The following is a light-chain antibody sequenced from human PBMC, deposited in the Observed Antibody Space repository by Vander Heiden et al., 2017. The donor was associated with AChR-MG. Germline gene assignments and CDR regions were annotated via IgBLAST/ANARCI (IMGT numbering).Light chain of an antibody. CDR1: RSVGSD. CDR3: QQDLNWPPLT. J-gene: IGKJ4*01. Sequence: EIVMTQSPATLSVSPGERATLSCRASRSVGSDLAWYQQKPGQAPRLLIYGASTRATGIPARFSGSGSGTEFTLTISSLQSEDFAVYYCQQDLNWPPLTFGGGTKVEIK. CDR2: GAS. V-gene: IGKV3-15*01.